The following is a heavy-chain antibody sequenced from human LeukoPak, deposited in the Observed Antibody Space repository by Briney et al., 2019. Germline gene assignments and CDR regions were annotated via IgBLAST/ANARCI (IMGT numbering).Heavy chain of an antibody. CDR1: GFTFDDYG. J-gene: IGHJ4*02. CDR3: ARDRGYCSSTSCYMAYDY. V-gene: IGHV3-20*04. CDR2: INWNGGST. Sequence: GGSLRLSCAASGFTFDDYGMSWVRQAPGKGLEWVSGINWNGGSTGYADSVKGRFTISRDSAKNSLYLQMNSLRAEDTALYYCARDRGYCSSTSCYMAYDYWGQGTLVTVSS. D-gene: IGHD2-2*02.